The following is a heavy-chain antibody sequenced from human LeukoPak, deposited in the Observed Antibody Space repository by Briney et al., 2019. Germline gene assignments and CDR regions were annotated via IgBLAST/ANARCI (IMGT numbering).Heavy chain of an antibody. J-gene: IGHJ4*02. CDR1: GGTFSSYA. CDR2: IIPILGIA. V-gene: IGHV1-69*04. Sequence: SVKVSCKASGGTFSSYAIIWVRQAPGQGLEWMGRIIPILGIANYAQKFQGRVTITADKSTSTAYMELSSLRSEDTAVYYCGSVRVAAAGPFDYWGQGTLVTVSS. CDR3: GSVRVAAAGPFDY. D-gene: IGHD6-13*01.